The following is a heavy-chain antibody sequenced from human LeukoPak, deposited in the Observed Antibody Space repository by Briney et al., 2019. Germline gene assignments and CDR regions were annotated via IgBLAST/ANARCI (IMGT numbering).Heavy chain of an antibody. CDR2: IKQDGSEK. CDR1: GFTFISYW. D-gene: IGHD6-19*01. J-gene: IGHJ4*02. V-gene: IGHV3-7*01. Sequence: GGGLRPSCAAAGFTFISYWMSWVRQPPGEGMGWVANIKQDGSEKYYVDSVKGRFTISRDNAKNSLYLQMNSLRAEDTAVYYCAREVRAGFDYWGQGTLVTVSS. CDR3: AREVRAGFDY.